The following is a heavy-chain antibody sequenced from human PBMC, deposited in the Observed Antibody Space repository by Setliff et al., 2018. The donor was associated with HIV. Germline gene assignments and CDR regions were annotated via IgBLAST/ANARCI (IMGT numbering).Heavy chain of an antibody. CDR2: LYETGKT. D-gene: IGHD5-12*01. V-gene: IGHV4-39*01. J-gene: IGHJ6*03. CDR3: VNSGYDGDYYYYYLDV. Sequence: SETLSLTSSVPGGSVIKDNSYWGWIRQAPAKGLAWIGTLYETGKTYNNPSLKSRVSIFVDTTKTEFSLNLRSVTAADTAVYFCVNSGYDGDYYYYYLDVWGKGTTVTVSS. CDR1: GGSVIKDNSY.